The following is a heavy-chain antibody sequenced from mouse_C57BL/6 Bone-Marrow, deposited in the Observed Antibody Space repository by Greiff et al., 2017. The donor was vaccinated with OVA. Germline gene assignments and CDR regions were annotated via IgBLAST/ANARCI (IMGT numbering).Heavy chain of an antibody. V-gene: IGHV1-81*01. CDR2: IYPRSGNT. Sequence: VQLQESGAELARPGASVKLSCKASGYTFTSYGISWVKQRTGQGLEWIGEIYPRSGNTYYNEKFKGKATLTADKSSSTAYMERRSLTSEDSAVYFCARYGYYGFAYWGQGTLVTVSA. CDR1: GYTFTSYG. D-gene: IGHD2-3*01. CDR3: ARYGYYGFAY. J-gene: IGHJ3*01.